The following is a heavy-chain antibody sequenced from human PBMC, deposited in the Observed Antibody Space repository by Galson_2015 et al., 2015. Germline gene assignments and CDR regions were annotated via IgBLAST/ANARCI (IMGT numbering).Heavy chain of an antibody. CDR3: ARDRNCGSCFDAFDI. CDR1: GFTFSSYA. J-gene: IGHJ3*02. D-gene: IGHD2-15*01. V-gene: IGHV3-21*01. CDR2: ISSSSSYI. Sequence: SLRLSCAASGFTFSSYAMSWVRQAPGKGLEWVSSISSSSSYIYYADSVMGRFTISRDNAKNSLYLQMNSLRAEDTAVYYCARDRNCGSCFDAFDIWGQGTMVTVSS.